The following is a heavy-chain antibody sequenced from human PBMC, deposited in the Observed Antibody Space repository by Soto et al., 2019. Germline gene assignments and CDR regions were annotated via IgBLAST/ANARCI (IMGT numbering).Heavy chain of an antibody. V-gene: IGHV1-18*01. CDR1: GYSFTSLG. CDR3: AGGDYGDY. Sequence: QVQLVQSGAEVKKPGASVKVSCKASGYSFTSLGISWVRQAPGQGPEWMGWIRTYNGNSWYAENLQGRVTMTTDTATSTVYMERRSLRFDATVVYYCAGGDYGDYWGKGTLITVSS. D-gene: IGHD3-16*01. CDR2: IRTYNGNS. J-gene: IGHJ4*02.